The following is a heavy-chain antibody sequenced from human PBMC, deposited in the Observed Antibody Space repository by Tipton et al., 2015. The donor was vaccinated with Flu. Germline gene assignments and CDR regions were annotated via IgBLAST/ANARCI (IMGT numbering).Heavy chain of an antibody. CDR1: GGSISSSSYY. CDR3: ARERGIAAAGTNWFDP. D-gene: IGHD6-13*01. J-gene: IGHJ5*02. V-gene: IGHV4-39*07. CDR2: IYYSGST. Sequence: TLSLTCTVSGGSISSSSYYWGWIRQPPGKGLEWIGSIYYSGSTYYNPSLKSRVTISVGTSKNQFSLKLSSVTAADTAVYYCARERGIAAAGTNWFDPWGQGTLVTVSS.